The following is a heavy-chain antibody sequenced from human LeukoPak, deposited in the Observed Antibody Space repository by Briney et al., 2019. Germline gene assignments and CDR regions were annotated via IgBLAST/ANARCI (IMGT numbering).Heavy chain of an antibody. CDR3: ARVRYSNYVPPQFDY. J-gene: IGHJ4*02. CDR2: INWNGGST. CDR1: GFTFDDYT. Sequence: GGSLRLSCAASGFTFDDYTMHWVRQAPGKGLEWVSGINWNGGSTGYADSVKGRFTISRDNAKNSLYLQMNSLRAEDTALYYCARVRYSNYVPPQFDYWGQGTLVTVSS. V-gene: IGHV3-20*04. D-gene: IGHD4-11*01.